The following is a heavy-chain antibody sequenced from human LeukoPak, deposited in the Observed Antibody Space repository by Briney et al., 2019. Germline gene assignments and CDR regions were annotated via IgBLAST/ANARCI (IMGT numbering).Heavy chain of an antibody. CDR3: AREASGGYSSGWYGGGDY. J-gene: IGHJ4*02. V-gene: IGHV3-9*01. Sequence: GGSLRLSCAASGFTFDDYAMHWVRQAPGKGLEWVAGISWNSGSIGYADSVKGRFTISRDDAKNSLYLQMNSLRAEDTAVYYCAREASGGYSSGWYGGGDYWGQGTLVTVSS. D-gene: IGHD6-19*01. CDR1: GFTFDDYA. CDR2: ISWNSGSI.